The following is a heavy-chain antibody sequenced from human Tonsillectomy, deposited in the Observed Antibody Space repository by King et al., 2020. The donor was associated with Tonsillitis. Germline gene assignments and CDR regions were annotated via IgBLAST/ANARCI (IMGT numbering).Heavy chain of an antibody. CDR3: AKETYISAWGPFDY. D-gene: IGHD3-22*01. J-gene: IGHJ4*02. CDR2: VTSSGGTS. Sequence: VQLVESGGGLVQPVGSLRLSCAASGFPFNTYAMTWVRQAPGKGLDWVSGVTSSGGTSYYADSVQGRFTISSDNSKNTLYLQINSLRAEDTAVYYCAKETYISAWGPFDYWGQGTLVTVSS. CDR1: GFPFNTYA. V-gene: IGHV3-23*04.